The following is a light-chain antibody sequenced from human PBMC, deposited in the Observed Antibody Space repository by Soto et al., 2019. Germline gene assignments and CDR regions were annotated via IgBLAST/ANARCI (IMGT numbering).Light chain of an antibody. J-gene: IGLJ2*01. CDR3: CSYAGSSTVV. V-gene: IGLV2-23*01. Sequence: ALTQPASVSGSPGQSITLSCTGTSSDVGSYNLVSWYQQHPGKAPKLMIYEGSKRPSGVSNRFSGSKSGNTASLTISGLQADDEADYYCCSYAGSSTVVFGGGTKLTVL. CDR2: EGS. CDR1: SSDVGSYNL.